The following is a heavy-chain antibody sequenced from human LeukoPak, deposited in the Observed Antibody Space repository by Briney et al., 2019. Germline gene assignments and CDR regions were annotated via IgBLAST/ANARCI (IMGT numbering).Heavy chain of an antibody. V-gene: IGHV4-34*01. CDR2: INHSGST. CDR3: SKLPRYSGSYYIPDAFDI. D-gene: IGHD1-26*01. CDR1: GGSFSGYY. J-gene: IGHJ3*02. Sequence: SETLSLTCAVYGGSFSGYYWSWIRQPPGKGLEWIGEINHSGSTNYNPSLKSRVTISVDTSKNQFSLKLSSVTAADTAVHYCSKLPRYSGSYYIPDAFDIWGQGTMVAVSS.